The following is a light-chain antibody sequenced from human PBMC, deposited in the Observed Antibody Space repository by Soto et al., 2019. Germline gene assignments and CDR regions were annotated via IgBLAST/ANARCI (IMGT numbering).Light chain of an antibody. CDR1: SSDVGGYNY. Sequence: QSALTQPASVSGSPGQSITISCTGTSSDVGGYNYVSWYQKHPGKAPKLMIHEVSNRPSGVSNRFSGSKSGNTASLTISGLQAEDEADYYCSSYTSSSTRVVFGGGTKVTVL. V-gene: IGLV2-14*01. CDR3: SSYTSSSTRVV. CDR2: EVS. J-gene: IGLJ2*01.